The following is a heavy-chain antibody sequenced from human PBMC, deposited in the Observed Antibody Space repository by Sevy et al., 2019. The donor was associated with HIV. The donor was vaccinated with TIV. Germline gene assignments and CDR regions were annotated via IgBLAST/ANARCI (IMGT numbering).Heavy chain of an antibody. V-gene: IGHV3-30*04. J-gene: IGHJ4*02. Sequence: GGSLRLSCVASGFNFGSHAMHWVRQAPGKGLDWVAVISSDGNSQDSADSVKGRFTISRDNSKNTLYLQMDSLRVEDTAVYYCARDLISGSYSQSLDYWGQGTLVTVSS. CDR3: ARDLISGSYSQSLDY. CDR2: ISSDGNSQ. CDR1: GFNFGSHA. D-gene: IGHD1-26*01.